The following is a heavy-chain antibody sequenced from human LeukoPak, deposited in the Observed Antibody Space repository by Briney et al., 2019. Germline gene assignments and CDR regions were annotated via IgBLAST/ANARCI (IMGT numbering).Heavy chain of an antibody. CDR1: GFTFSSYG. CDR2: ISYDGSNK. D-gene: IGHD2-2*01. V-gene: IGHV3-30*03. J-gene: IGHJ4*02. Sequence: TGGSLRLSCAASGFTFSSYGMHWVRQAPGKGLEWVAVISYDGSNKYYADSVKGRFTISRDNSKNTLYLQMNSLRAEDTAVYYCASWVYCSSTSCSPFDYWGQGTLVTVSS. CDR3: ASWVYCSSTSCSPFDY.